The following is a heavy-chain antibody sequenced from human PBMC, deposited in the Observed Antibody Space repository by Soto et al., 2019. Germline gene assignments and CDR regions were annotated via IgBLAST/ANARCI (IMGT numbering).Heavy chain of an antibody. CDR2: ISWNSGSI. Sequence: QPGGSLRLSCAASGFTFDDYAMHWVRQAPGKGLEWVSGISWNSGSIGYADSVKGRFTISRDNAKNSLYLQMNSLTAADTALYYCATLNSDSSGWYDLDYWGQGTLVTVSS. D-gene: IGHD6-19*01. CDR3: ATLNSDSSGWYDLDY. CDR1: GFTFDDYA. V-gene: IGHV3-9*01. J-gene: IGHJ4*02.